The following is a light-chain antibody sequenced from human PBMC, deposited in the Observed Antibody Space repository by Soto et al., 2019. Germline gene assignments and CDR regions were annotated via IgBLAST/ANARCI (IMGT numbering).Light chain of an antibody. CDR3: QQYYSAPIT. Sequence: EIVLTQSPGTLSLSPGERATLSCRASQSVSSSYLAWYQQKPGQASRLLIYGASSRATGIPDRFSGSGSGTDFTLTISSLQAEDVAVYSCQQYYSAPITFGGGTKVEIK. V-gene: IGKV3-20*01. J-gene: IGKJ4*01. CDR1: QSVSSSY. CDR2: GAS.